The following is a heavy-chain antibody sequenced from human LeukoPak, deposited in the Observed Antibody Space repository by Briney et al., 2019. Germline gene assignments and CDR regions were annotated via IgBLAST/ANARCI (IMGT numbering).Heavy chain of an antibody. J-gene: IGHJ2*01. D-gene: IGHD3-9*01. CDR1: GFTFSSYA. CDR3: ARGGYKADITRWFDL. Sequence: PGGSLRLSCAASGFTFSSYAMSWVRQAPGKGLEWVSAISGSGGSTYYADSVKGRFTISRDNSKDTLYLQMNSLRAEDTAVYYCARGGYKADITRWFDLWGRGTLVTVSS. V-gene: IGHV3-23*01. CDR2: ISGSGGST.